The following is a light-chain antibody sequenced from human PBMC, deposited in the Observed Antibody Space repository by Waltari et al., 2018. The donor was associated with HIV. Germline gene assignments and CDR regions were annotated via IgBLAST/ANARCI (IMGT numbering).Light chain of an antibody. CDR1: QSLLHINGYKY. V-gene: IGKV2-28*01. J-gene: IGKJ2*01. CDR2: LGS. CDR3: MQALQTPPT. Sequence: DIVMTQSPLSLPVTPGEPASISCRSSQSLLHINGYKYLDWYLQKPGQSPQLLIFLGSSRASGVPDRFSCSGSGTNFTLKISRVEAEDVGVYYCMQALQTPPTFGQGTKLEIK.